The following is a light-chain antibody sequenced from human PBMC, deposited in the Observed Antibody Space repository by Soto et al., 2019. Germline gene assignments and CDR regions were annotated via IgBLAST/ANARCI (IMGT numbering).Light chain of an antibody. J-gene: IGKJ2*01. CDR1: HNISIY. CDR3: QQYGGPPPYT. Sequence: VVLTQSPATLSLSPGETASLSCRATHNISIYLAWYQQKLGQPPRLLIFDASNRATGIPARFIGSGSGTDFTLTVSSLEPEDCGVYYCQQYGGPPPYTFGQGTRLEIK. V-gene: IGKV3-11*01. CDR2: DAS.